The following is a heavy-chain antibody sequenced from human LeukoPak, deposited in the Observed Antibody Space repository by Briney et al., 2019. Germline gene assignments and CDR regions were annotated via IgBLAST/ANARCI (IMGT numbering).Heavy chain of an antibody. CDR3: ARYSVGYSGYGTQYLYYYYGMDV. Sequence: EPSQTLSLTCTVSGGLISSGSYYWSWIRQPAGKGLEWIGRIYSSGSTNYNPALRSRLTISVDTSKNQFSLKLSSVTAADTAVYYCARYSVGYSGYGTQYLYYYYGMDVWGQGTTVTVSS. J-gene: IGHJ6*02. D-gene: IGHD5-12*01. CDR1: GGLISSGSYY. CDR2: IYSSGST. V-gene: IGHV4-61*02.